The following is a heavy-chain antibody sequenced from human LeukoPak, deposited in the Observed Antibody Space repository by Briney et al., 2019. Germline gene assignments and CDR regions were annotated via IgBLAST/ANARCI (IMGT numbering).Heavy chain of an antibody. J-gene: IGHJ2*01. CDR3: ARGGRLRGFWYFDL. V-gene: IGHV4-34*01. CDR1: GGSFSCYY. D-gene: IGHD4-17*01. Sequence: SETLSLTCAVYGGSFSCYYWSWIRQPPGKGLEWIGEINHSGSTNYNPSLKSRLTISVDTSKNQFSLKLSSVTAADTAVYYCARGGRLRGFWYFDLWGRGTLVTVSS. CDR2: INHSGST.